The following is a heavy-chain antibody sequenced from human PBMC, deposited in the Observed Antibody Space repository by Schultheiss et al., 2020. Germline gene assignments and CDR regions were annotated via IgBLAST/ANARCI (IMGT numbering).Heavy chain of an antibody. V-gene: IGHV4-31*03. J-gene: IGHJ5*02. CDR3: ARRYPSIQLWPGLFDP. CDR2: IYYSGST. Sequence: SETLSLTCTVSGGSISSGGYYWSWIRQHPGKGLEWIGYIYYSGSTYYNPSLKSRVTISVDTSKNQFSLKLSSVTAADTAVYYCARRYPSIQLWPGLFDPWGQGPLVTVAS. CDR1: GGSISSGGYY. D-gene: IGHD5-18*01.